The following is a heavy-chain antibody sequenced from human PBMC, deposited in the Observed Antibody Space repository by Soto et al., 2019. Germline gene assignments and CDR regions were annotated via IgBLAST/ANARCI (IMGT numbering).Heavy chain of an antibody. V-gene: IGHV4-31*03. CDR3: GAQDYVDKGYHFAT. J-gene: IGHJ1*01. Sequence: SETLSLTCSVSGGSISSAGSYWSWIRQHPGEGLEWIGHIYYIGSTFYSPSLKSRVAISVDTSKNRFSLNLNSVTTADTAVYYCGAQDYVDKGYHFATWGQRTMVTVSS. CDR2: IYYIGST. D-gene: IGHD4-17*01. CDR1: GGSISSAGSY.